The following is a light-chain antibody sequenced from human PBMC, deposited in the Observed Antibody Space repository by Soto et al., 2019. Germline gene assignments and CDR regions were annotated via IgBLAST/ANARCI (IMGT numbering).Light chain of an antibody. CDR2: AAS. J-gene: IGKJ4*01. Sequence: AIQMTQSPSSLSASVGDRVTITCRASQGIRNDLGWYQQKPGKAPKLLIYAASSLQSVVPSRFSGSGSGTDFTLTISSLQPEDFATYYCLQDYNYLTFGGGTKVEIK. CDR3: LQDYNYLT. V-gene: IGKV1-6*01. CDR1: QGIRND.